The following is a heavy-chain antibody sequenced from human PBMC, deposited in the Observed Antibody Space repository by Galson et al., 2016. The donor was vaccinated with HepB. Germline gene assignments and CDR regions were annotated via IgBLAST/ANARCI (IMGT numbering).Heavy chain of an antibody. Sequence: PALVKPTQTLTLTCTFSGFSLSTRGVGVGWIRQPPGKALEWFALVYWDDHKRYSPSLQSRLTTTKDTSKNQVVLTMTNMDPVDTATYYCAHTGPPRTDDDYRPWSFDLWGRGTLVTVSS. V-gene: IGHV2-5*02. CDR2: VYWDDHK. D-gene: IGHD4-17*01. CDR3: AHTGPPRTDDDYRPWSFDL. J-gene: IGHJ2*01. CDR1: GFSLSTRGVG.